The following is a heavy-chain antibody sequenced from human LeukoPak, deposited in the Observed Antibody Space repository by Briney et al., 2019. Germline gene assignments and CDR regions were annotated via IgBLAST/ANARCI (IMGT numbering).Heavy chain of an antibody. CDR2: LYHSDSV. Sequence: TSETLSLTCAVSGYSVNNGYYWVWIRQPPGKGLEWIGSLYHSDSVYYNTALQSRVSMSVDTSKNQFSLKLSFVTAADTAVYYCARQHDSYFYYYVDVWGSGTTVTVSS. J-gene: IGHJ6*03. V-gene: IGHV4-38-2*01. CDR3: ARQHDSYFYYYVDV. CDR1: GYSVNNGYY.